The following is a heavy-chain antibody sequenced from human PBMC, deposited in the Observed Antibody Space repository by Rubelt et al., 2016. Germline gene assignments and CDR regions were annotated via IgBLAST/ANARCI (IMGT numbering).Heavy chain of an antibody. CDR1: GFTFSRSS. J-gene: IGHJ5*02. V-gene: IGHV3-7*03. Sequence: EVLLVESGGGLVQPGGSLRLSCTVSGFTFSRSSMGWVRQAPGTGLEGVANITQAGSLINYVDSVKCRFRISRDNDKNSLYLQMNGLRVEDTAMYYCARDSHSFDPWGQGTLVTVSS. CDR2: ITQAGSLI. D-gene: IGHD3-3*02. CDR3: ARDSHSFDP.